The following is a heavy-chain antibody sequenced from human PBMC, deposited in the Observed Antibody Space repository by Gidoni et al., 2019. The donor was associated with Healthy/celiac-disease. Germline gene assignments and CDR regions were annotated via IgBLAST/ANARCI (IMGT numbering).Heavy chain of an antibody. D-gene: IGHD5-18*01. J-gene: IGHJ3*02. CDR3: ANRDIGYSYGFVDAFDI. CDR1: GFTFSSYA. CDR2: ISGSGGST. V-gene: IGHV3-23*01. Sequence: EVQLLESGGGLVQPGGSLRLSCAASGFTFSSYAMGWVRQAPGKGLEWVSAISGSGGSTYYADSVKGRFTISRDNSKNTLYLQMNSLRAEDTAVYYCANRDIGYSYGFVDAFDIWGQGTMVTVSS.